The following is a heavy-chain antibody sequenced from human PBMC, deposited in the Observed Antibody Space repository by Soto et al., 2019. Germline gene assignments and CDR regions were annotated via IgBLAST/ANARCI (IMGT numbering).Heavy chain of an antibody. V-gene: IGHV1-2*04. CDR3: ARDLGIAAAGTHPDYYYGMDV. Sequence: QVQLVQSGAEVKKPGASVKVSCKASGYTFTGYYMHWVRQAPGQGLEWMGWINPNSGGTNYAQKFQGWVTMTRDTSITTASMELSRLRSDDTAVYYCARDLGIAAAGTHPDYYYGMDVWGQGTTVTVSS. CDR1: GYTFTGYY. J-gene: IGHJ6*02. CDR2: INPNSGGT. D-gene: IGHD6-13*01.